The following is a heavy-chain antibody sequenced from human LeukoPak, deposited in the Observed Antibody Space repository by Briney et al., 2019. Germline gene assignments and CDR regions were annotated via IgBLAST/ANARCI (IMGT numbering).Heavy chain of an antibody. CDR1: GYTFTGYY. V-gene: IGHV1-2*02. CDR2: INPNSGGT. J-gene: IGHJ5*02. D-gene: IGHD5-12*01. CDR3: ARDRVDKGWFDP. Sequence: VASVKVSCKASGYTFTGYYMHWVRQAPGQGLEWMGWINPNSGGTNYAQKFQGRVTMTRDTSISTAYMELSRLRSDDTAVYYCARDRVDKGWFDPWGQGTLVTVSS.